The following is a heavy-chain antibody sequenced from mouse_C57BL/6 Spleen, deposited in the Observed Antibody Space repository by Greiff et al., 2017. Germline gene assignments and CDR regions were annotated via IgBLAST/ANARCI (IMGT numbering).Heavy chain of an antibody. D-gene: IGHD1-1*01. J-gene: IGHJ1*03. Sequence: VQLQQPGAELVRPGSSVKLSCKASGYTFTSYWMHWVKQRPIQGLEWIGNIDPSDSENHSNQQFKDTATLTVDKASSTAYMQLSSLTSEDSAVYYWARVNYGSSVRYFDVWGTGTTVTGSS. CDR1: GYTFTSYW. CDR3: ARVNYGSSVRYFDV. V-gene: IGHV1-52*01. CDR2: IDPSDSEN.